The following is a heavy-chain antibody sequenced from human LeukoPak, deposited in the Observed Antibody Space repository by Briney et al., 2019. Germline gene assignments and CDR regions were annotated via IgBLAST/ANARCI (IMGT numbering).Heavy chain of an antibody. J-gene: IGHJ6*03. CDR2: IRYDGSNK. Sequence: GRSLRLSCAASGFTFSSYGMHWVRQAPGKGLEWVAFIRYDGSNKYYADSVKGRFTISRDNSKNTLYLQMNSLRAEDTAVYYCAKVSGRMTMGYYMDVWGKGTTVTVSS. CDR1: GFTFSSYG. V-gene: IGHV3-30*02. D-gene: IGHD1-26*01. CDR3: AKVSGRMTMGYYMDV.